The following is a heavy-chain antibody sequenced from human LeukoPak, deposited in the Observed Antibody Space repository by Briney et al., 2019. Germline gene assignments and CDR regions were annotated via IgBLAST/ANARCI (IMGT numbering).Heavy chain of an antibody. D-gene: IGHD2-2*01. CDR2: INHSGST. CDR1: GGSFSGYY. CDR3: ASTFGVVVPAASRNWFDP. V-gene: IGHV4-34*01. J-gene: IGHJ5*02. Sequence: PETLSLTCAVYGGSFSGYYWSWIRQPPGKGLEWIGEINHSGSTNYNPSLKSRVTISVDTSKNQFSLKLSSVTAADTAVYYCASTFGVVVPAASRNWFDPWGQGTLVTVSS.